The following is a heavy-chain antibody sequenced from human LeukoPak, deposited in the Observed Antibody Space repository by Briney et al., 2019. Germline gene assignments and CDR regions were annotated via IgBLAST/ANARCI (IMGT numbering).Heavy chain of an antibody. J-gene: IGHJ4*02. Sequence: PGGSLRLSCAASGFTFSSYAMHWVRQAPGKGLEWVAVISYDGSNKYYADSVKGRFTISRDNSKNTLYLQMNSLRAEDTAVYYCAKDYDEGLYWGQGTLVTVSS. CDR1: GFTFSSYA. V-gene: IGHV3-30-3*01. D-gene: IGHD3-16*01. CDR2: ISYDGSNK. CDR3: AKDYDEGLY.